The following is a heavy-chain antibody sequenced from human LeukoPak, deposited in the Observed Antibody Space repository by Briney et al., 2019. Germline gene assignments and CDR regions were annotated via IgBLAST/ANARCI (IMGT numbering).Heavy chain of an antibody. CDR3: ARLSYGYDPYFFDY. CDR2: VFHTGSP. J-gene: IGHJ4*01. D-gene: IGHD5-12*01. V-gene: IGHV4-38-2*02. Sequence: TSETLSLTCTVSNFSVSSHYYWGWVRQPPGEGLEWIGAVFHTGSPYYNPSLKSRVTISIDTSKKEFSLDLGSVTAADTAIYYCARLSYGYDPYFFDYWGHGTLVTVSS. CDR1: NFSVSSHYY.